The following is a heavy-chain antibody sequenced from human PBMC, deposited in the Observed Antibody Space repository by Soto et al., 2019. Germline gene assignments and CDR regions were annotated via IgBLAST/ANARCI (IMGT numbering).Heavy chain of an antibody. Sequence: PGGSLRLSCAASGFTFDDYAMHWVRQAPGKGLEWVSGISWNSGSIGYADSVKGRFTISRDNAKNSLYLQMNSLRAEDTAVYYCARGVYHYDSSGYYHDDYWGQATLVTVSS. D-gene: IGHD3-22*01. CDR3: ARGVYHYDSSGYYHDDY. CDR2: ISWNSGSI. CDR1: GFTFDDYA. V-gene: IGHV3-9*01. J-gene: IGHJ4*02.